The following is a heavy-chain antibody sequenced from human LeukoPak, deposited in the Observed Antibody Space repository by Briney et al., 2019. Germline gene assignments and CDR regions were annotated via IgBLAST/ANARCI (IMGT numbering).Heavy chain of an antibody. CDR3: ARAGITMVRGVIEGDAFDI. V-gene: IGHV1-8*01. CDR1: GYTFTSYD. CDR2: MNPNSGNT. J-gene: IGHJ3*02. Sequence: APVKVSCKASGYTFTSYDINWVRQATGQGLEWMGWMNPNSGNTGYAQKFQGRVTMTRNTSISTAYMELSSLRSEDTAVYYCARAGITMVRGVIEGDAFDIWGQGTMVTVSS. D-gene: IGHD3-10*01.